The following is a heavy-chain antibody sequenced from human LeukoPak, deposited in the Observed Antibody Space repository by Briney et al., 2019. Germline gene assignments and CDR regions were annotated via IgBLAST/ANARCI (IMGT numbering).Heavy chain of an antibody. Sequence: GGSLRLSCVASAFTFSSYAMSWVRQPPGKGLEWVSTIQDGGSSTYTDSVKGRFTISRDNSENMLNLQMNSLRAEDTALYYCAKRLRAALGTGAFDIWGQGTMVTVSS. J-gene: IGHJ3*02. CDR1: AFTFSSYA. CDR3: AKRLRAALGTGAFDI. V-gene: IGHV3-23*05. CDR2: IQDGGSST. D-gene: IGHD1-1*01.